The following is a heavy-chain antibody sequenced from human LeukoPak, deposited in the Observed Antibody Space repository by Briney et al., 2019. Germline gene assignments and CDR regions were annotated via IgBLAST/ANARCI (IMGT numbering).Heavy chain of an antibody. CDR3: AKSLYISSWYYDY. D-gene: IGHD6-13*01. J-gene: IGHJ4*02. V-gene: IGHV3-21*01. Sequence: KTGGSLRLSCAASGFIFSNYIMNWVRQAPGKGLEWVSSITNSSRYTYYADSVKGRFTISRDNSKNTLYLQMNSLRAEDTAVYYCAKSLYISSWYYDYWGQGTLVTVSS. CDR1: GFIFSNYI. CDR2: ITNSSRYT.